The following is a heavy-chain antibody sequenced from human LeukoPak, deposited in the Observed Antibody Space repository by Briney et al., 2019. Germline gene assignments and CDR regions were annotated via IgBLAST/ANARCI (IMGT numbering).Heavy chain of an antibody. CDR2: ISSSSYI. CDR3: ARVPNYYDSTGVGY. J-gene: IGHJ4*02. D-gene: IGHD3-22*01. V-gene: IGHV3-21*01. Sequence: GGSLRLSCAASGFTFSSYSMNWVRQAPGKGLEWVSSISSSSYIYYADSVKGRFTISRDNAKNSLYLQMNSLRAEDTAVYYCARVPNYYDSTGVGYWGQGTLVTVSS. CDR1: GFTFSSYS.